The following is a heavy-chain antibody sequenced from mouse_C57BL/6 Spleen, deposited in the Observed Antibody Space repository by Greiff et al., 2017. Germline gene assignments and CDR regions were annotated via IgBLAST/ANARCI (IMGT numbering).Heavy chain of an antibody. CDR2: ISSGSSTI. CDR3: ANDCDDWYFDV. CDR1: GFTFSDYG. Sequence: EVMLVESGGGLVKPGGSLKLSCAASGFTFSDYGMHWVRQAPEKGLEWVAYISSGSSTIYYADTVKGRFTISRDNAKNTLFLQMTSLRSEDTAMYYCANDCDDWYFDVWGTGTTVTVSS. J-gene: IGHJ1*03. V-gene: IGHV5-17*01. D-gene: IGHD2-4*01.